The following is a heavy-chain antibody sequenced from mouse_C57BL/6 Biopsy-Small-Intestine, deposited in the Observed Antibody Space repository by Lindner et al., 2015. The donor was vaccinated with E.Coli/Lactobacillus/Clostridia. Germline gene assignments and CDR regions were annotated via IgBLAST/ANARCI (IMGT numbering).Heavy chain of an antibody. CDR2: INPSNDYT. V-gene: IGHV1-7*01. CDR3: ARSYYNYDVGFAY. D-gene: IGHD2-12*01. Sequence: VQLQESGAELAKPGASVKISCKASGYTFTDYWMHWVKQRPGQGLEWIGYINPSNDYTDYNQKFKDKATLTADKSSSTAYIQLSSLTSEDSAVYYCARSYYNYDVGFAYWGQGTPVTVSA. CDR1: GYTFTDYW. J-gene: IGHJ3*01.